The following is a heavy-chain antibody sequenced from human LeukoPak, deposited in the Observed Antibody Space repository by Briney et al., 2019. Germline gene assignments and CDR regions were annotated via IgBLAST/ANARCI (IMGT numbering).Heavy chain of an antibody. Sequence: GRSLRLSCAASGFTFSSYAMHWVRQAPGKGLEWVAVISYDGSNKYYADSVKGRFTISRDNSKNTLYLQMNSLRAEDTAVYYCAKDGFDPWGQGTLVTVSS. V-gene: IGHV3-30-3*01. CDR1: GFTFSSYA. CDR2: ISYDGSNK. CDR3: AKDGFDP. J-gene: IGHJ5*02.